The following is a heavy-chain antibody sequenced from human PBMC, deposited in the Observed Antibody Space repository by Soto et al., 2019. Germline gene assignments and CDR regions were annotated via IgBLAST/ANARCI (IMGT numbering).Heavy chain of an antibody. CDR2: INHSGST. V-gene: IGHV4-34*01. CDR3: ERGRTGSGSDYYIYDYYCMDV. CDR1: GGSFSGYY. D-gene: IGHD3-10*01. J-gene: IGHJ6*02. Sequence: SETLYLTCAVYGGSFSGYYWSWIRQPPGEGLEWIGEINHSGSTNYNPALKSRVTISVDTSNNQFSLKLSAVTAADTAVYYGERGRTGSGSDYYIYDYYCMDVCGQGTTVT.